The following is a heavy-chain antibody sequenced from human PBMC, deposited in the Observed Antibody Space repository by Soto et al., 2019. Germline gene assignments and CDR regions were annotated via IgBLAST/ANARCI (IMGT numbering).Heavy chain of an antibody. J-gene: IGHJ6*02. CDR2: IYYSGST. V-gene: IGHV4-39*01. CDR3: ARQRSASHYYYYGMDV. Sequence: SETLSLTCTVSGGSISSSSYYWGWIRQPPGKGLEWIGSIYYSGSTYYNLSLKSRVTISVDTSKNQFSLKLSSVTAADTAVYYCARQRSASHYYYYGMDVWGQGTTVTVSS. CDR1: GGSISSSSYY.